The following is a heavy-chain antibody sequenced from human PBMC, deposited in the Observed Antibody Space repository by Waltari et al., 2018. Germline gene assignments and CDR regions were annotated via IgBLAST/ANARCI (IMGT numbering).Heavy chain of an antibody. Sequence: QVQLQESGPGLVKPSQTLSLTCTVSGGSISSGNYYWSRIRQPAGKGLEWIGHIYTSGSTNYNPSLKSRLTISVDTSKNQFSLKLSSVTAADTAVYYCARATNWGSTDYWGQGTLVTVSS. CDR3: ARATNWGSTDY. D-gene: IGHD7-27*01. J-gene: IGHJ4*02. V-gene: IGHV4-61*02. CDR2: IYTSGST. CDR1: GGSISSGNYY.